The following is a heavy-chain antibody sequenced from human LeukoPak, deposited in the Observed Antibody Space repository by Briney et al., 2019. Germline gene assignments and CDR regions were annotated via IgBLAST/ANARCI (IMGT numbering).Heavy chain of an antibody. CDR2: IIPIFGTA. Sequence: GSSVKVSCKASGGTFSSYAISWVRQAPGQGLEWMGGIIPIFGTANYAQKFQGRVTITADEFTSTAYMELSSLRPEDTAVYYCARPPYCGGDCYSAVDAFDIWGQGTMVTVSS. CDR3: ARPPYCGGDCYSAVDAFDI. J-gene: IGHJ3*02. V-gene: IGHV1-69*01. CDR1: GGTFSSYA. D-gene: IGHD2-21*02.